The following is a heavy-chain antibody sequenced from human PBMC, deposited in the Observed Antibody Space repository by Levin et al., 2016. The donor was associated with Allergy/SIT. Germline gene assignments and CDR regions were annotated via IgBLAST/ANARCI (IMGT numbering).Heavy chain of an antibody. J-gene: IGHJ4*02. Sequence: WIRQPPGKGLEYVSAISSNGGSTYYADSVKGRFTISRDNSKNTLYLQMSSLRAEDTAVYYCVKVGDILPDYWGQGTLVTVSS. CDR3: VKVGDILPDY. D-gene: IGHD2-15*01. V-gene: IGHV3-64D*06. CDR2: ISSNGGST.